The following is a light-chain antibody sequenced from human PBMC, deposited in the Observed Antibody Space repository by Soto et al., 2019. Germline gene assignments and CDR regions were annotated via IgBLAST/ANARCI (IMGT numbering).Light chain of an antibody. CDR3: QQYYSSPFT. CDR2: LAS. V-gene: IGKV1-16*01. CDR1: QAININ. Sequence: DIQMTQSPSSLSASVGDRVTITCRASQAININLVWLQQKPGKAPKSLIYLASSLQSGVPSRFSGSGSGTDFTLTISSLQPEDFATYYCQQYYSSPFTFGPGTKVDIK. J-gene: IGKJ3*01.